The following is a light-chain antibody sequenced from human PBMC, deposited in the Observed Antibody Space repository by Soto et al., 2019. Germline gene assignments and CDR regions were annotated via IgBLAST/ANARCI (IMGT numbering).Light chain of an antibody. CDR1: QSINTW. CDR2: DAS. Sequence: DIQMTQSPSTLSASVGDRVTITCRASQSINTWLAWYQQKPGKAPKVLIYDASSLQSGVPSRFSGSGSGTEFALTISSLQPDDFATYYCHHYNTFGQGTKRDIK. V-gene: IGKV1-5*01. CDR3: HHYNT. J-gene: IGKJ2*01.